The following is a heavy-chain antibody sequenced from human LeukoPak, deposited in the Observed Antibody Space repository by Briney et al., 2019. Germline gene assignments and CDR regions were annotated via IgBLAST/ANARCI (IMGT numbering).Heavy chain of an antibody. CDR2: IYYSGST. J-gene: IGHJ6*02. Sequence: SETLSLTCTVSGGSVSSGSYYWSWIRQPPGKGLEWIGYIYYSGSTNYNPSLKSRVTISVDTSKNQFSLKLSSVTAADTAVYYCARDLAAAGYYYYGMDVWGQGTTVTVSS. CDR3: ARDLAAAGYYYYGMDV. CDR1: GGSVSSGSYY. V-gene: IGHV4-61*01. D-gene: IGHD6-13*01.